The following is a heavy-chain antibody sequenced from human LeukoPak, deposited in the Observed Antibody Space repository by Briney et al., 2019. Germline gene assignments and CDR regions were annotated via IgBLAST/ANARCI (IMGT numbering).Heavy chain of an antibody. CDR1: GFPFSSYW. J-gene: IGHJ4*02. D-gene: IGHD3-22*01. V-gene: IGHV3-7*01. Sequence: GGSLRLSCAASGFPFSSYWMSWVRQAPGKGLEWVANIKQDGSEEYYVDSVKGRFTISRDNAKNSLYLQMNSLRAEDTAVYYCARVWRPIVVYGGFDYWGQGTLVTVSS. CDR3: ARVWRPIVVYGGFDY. CDR2: IKQDGSEE.